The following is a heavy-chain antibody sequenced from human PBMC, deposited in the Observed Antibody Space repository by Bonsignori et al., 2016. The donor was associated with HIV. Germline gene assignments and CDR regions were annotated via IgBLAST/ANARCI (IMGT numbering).Heavy chain of an antibody. V-gene: IGHV1-46*01. CDR2: IIPGGDFT. J-gene: IGHJ4*02. Sequence: ASVKVSCKASGYSLTNYYMHWVRQAPGQGLEWMGTIIPGGDFTSYTQKFQGRISMTRDTSTSTVYMELGSLTSEDTAVYFCARGGAHDDYENRFLDYWGQGTLVTVSS. D-gene: IGHD4-17*01. CDR1: GYSLTNYY. CDR3: ARGGAHDDYENRFLDY.